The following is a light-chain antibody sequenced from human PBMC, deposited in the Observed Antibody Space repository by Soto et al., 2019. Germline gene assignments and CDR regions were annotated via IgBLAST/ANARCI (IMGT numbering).Light chain of an antibody. V-gene: IGKV3-15*01. CDR2: GAS. CDR3: QQYYNWPRT. CDR1: QSVSSN. Sequence: EILMTQSPATLSVSPGERATLSCRASQSVSSNLAWYQQKPGQAPRLLISGASSRATGIPARFSGSGSGTEFTLTISSLHSEDFAVYFCQQYYNWPRTFGQGTKVEIK. J-gene: IGKJ1*01.